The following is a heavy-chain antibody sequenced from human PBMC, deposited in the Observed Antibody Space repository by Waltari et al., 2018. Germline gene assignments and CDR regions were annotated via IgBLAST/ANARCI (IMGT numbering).Heavy chain of an antibody. J-gene: IGHJ3*02. D-gene: IGHD6-19*01. V-gene: IGHV1-69*05. CDR2: SMVTLGAP. CDR1: GGTLSSYA. CDR3: ATSSSGWYQDASDI. Sequence: QVQLLQSGAEVKKPGSSVRVSCKASGGTLSSYAIRWVRQAPGQGLGGMGGSMVTLGAPNYAQKVQGRITITTDESARTDYMELSSLRSDDTAVYFCATSSSGWYQDASDIWGHGTLVTVS.